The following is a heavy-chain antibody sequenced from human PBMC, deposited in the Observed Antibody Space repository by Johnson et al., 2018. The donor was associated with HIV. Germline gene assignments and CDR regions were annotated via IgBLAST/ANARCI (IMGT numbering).Heavy chain of an antibody. D-gene: IGHD3-10*01. CDR1: GFTFSSYW. V-gene: IGHV3-74*02. J-gene: IGHJ3*02. Sequence: VQLVESGGGLVQPGGSLRLSCAASGFTFSSYWMHWVRQAPGKGLIWVACIKTDGSDTNYADSVKGRFTISRDNAKNTVYLQMDSLRDEDMAVYYCARGALGSFDIWGQGTMVTVSS. CDR3: ARGALGSFDI. CDR2: IKTDGSDT.